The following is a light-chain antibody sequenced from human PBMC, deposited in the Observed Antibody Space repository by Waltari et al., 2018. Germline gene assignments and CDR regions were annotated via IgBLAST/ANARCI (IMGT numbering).Light chain of an antibody. Sequence: EIVLTQSPGTLSLSPGERATLSCMASQSVGKFLAWYQKKPGQAPRILIYDASSRATGIADRFSGSGFGTDFSLTISRLEPEDFAVYYCQHYVRLPVSFGQGTKVGIK. CDR1: QSVGKF. CDR2: DAS. V-gene: IGKV3-20*01. CDR3: QHYVRLPVS. J-gene: IGKJ1*01.